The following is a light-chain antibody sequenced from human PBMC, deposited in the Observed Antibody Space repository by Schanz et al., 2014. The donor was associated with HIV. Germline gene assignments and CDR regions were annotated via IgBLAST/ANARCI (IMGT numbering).Light chain of an antibody. J-gene: IGLJ3*02. Sequence: QSVLTQPPSVSGAPGQRVTISCTGSSSNIGAGYEVHWYKQLPETAPKLLIFGDKNRPSGVPDRYSGSKSDTSASLAITGLQAEDEANYYCAAWDDSLNARVFGGGTKLTVL. CDR1: SSNIGAGYE. V-gene: IGLV1-40*01. CDR2: GDK. CDR3: AAWDDSLNARV.